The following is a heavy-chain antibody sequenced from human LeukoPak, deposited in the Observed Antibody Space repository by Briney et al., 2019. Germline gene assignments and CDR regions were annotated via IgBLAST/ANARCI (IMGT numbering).Heavy chain of an antibody. CDR2: IYSGGST. J-gene: IGHJ4*02. Sequence: GGSLRLSCAASGFTVSSTYMSWVRQAPGKGLEWVSVIYSGGSTYYAVSVKGRFTISRDNSKNTLYLQMNRLRAEDTAVYYCARAPRFIVGATMFDYWGQGTLVTVSS. CDR1: GFTVSSTY. D-gene: IGHD1-26*01. V-gene: IGHV3-66*01. CDR3: ARAPRFIVGATMFDY.